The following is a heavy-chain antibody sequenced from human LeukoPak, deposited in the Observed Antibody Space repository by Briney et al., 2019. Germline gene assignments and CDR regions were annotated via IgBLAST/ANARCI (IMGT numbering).Heavy chain of an antibody. J-gene: IGHJ4*02. V-gene: IGHV2-70*11. CDR3: ARMITLSNGRYSSKTLDY. D-gene: IGHD5-18*01. Sequence: GSGPTLVNPTQTVTLTCTFSGFSLSTSGLCVSWIRQPPGKALESLARIDWDDDKYYSTSLKTRLTISKDTSKNQVVLTMTNMDPVDTATFYSARMITLSNGRYSSKTLDYWGQGTLVTVSS. CDR1: GFSLSTSGLC. CDR2: IDWDDDK.